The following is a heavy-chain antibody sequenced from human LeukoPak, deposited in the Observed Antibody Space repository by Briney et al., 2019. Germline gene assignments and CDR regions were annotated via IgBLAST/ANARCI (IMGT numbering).Heavy chain of an antibody. CDR3: AKDQWQQLTTQKDY. CDR1: GFTVSSNY. CDR2: ISGSGGST. Sequence: GGSLRLSCAASGFTVSSNYMSWVRQAPGKGLEWVSAISGSGGSTYYADSVKGRFTISRDNSKNTLYLQMNSLRAEDTAVYYCAKDQWQQLTTQKDYWGQGTLVTVSS. D-gene: IGHD6-13*01. V-gene: IGHV3-23*01. J-gene: IGHJ4*02.